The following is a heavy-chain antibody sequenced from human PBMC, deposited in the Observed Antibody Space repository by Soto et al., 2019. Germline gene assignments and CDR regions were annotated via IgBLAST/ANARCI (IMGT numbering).Heavy chain of an antibody. CDR2: MHYSGSS. CDR1: GGSISSSNY. CDR3: ARAGAVTTTRWYFDL. V-gene: IGHV4-39*01. Sequence: QLQLQESGPGLVKPSETLSLTCIVSGGSISSSNYWGWIRQSPGKGLEWIGSMHYSGSSNYNPSLKSRVTISVDTSKNQFSLKLSSVTAADTAVYYGARAGAVTTTRWYFDLWGRGTLVTVSS. D-gene: IGHD4-4*01. J-gene: IGHJ2*01.